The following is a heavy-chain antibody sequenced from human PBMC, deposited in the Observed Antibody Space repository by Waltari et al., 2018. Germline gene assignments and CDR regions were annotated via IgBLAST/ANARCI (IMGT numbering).Heavy chain of an antibody. J-gene: IGHJ6*03. Sequence: QVQLQESGPGLVKPSETLSLTCTVSAGPFSSYYWSWIRQPAGKGLEWIGRIYTSGSTNYNPSLKSRVTMSVDTSKNQFSLKLSSVTAADTAVYYCARDRVEVPGSTEGDMDVWGKGTTVTISS. V-gene: IGHV4-4*07. CDR1: AGPFSSYY. CDR2: IYTSGST. CDR3: ARDRVEVPGSTEGDMDV. D-gene: IGHD6-13*01.